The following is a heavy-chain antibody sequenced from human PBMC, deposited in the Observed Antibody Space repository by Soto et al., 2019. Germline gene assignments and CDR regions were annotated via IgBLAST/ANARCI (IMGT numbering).Heavy chain of an antibody. V-gene: IGHV3-33*01. D-gene: IGHD6-13*01. CDR3: AREAGYQETIGQQLPDC. J-gene: IGHJ4*02. CDR1: GFTFYNYG. CDR2: IWHDASNK. Sequence: VQLVESGGGVVQPGGSLRLSCAASGFTFYNYGMHWVRQAPGKGLEWVAGIWHDASNKYYAGSVKGRFTISRDNSKNMLYLQMNSQRADDTAAYYCAREAGYQETIGQQLPDCWGQGIMVTVSS.